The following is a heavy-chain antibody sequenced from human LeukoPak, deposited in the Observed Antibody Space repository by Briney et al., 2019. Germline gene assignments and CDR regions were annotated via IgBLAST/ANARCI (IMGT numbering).Heavy chain of an antibody. CDR1: GFTFSSYA. CDR3: AKDLVGWFGELFTGDFDY. V-gene: IGHV3-23*01. D-gene: IGHD3-10*01. J-gene: IGHJ4*02. Sequence: GGSLRLSCAASGFTFSSYAMSCVRQAPGKGLEWVSAISGSGGSTYYADSVKGRFTISRDNSKNTLYLQMNSLRAEDTAVYYCAKDLVGWFGELFTGDFDYWGQGTLVTVSS. CDR2: ISGSGGST.